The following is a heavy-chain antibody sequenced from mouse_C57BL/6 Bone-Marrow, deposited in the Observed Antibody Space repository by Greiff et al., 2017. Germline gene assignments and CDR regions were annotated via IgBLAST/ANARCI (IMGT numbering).Heavy chain of an antibody. J-gene: IGHJ4*01. Sequence: QVQLQQSGAELVRPGTSVKMSCKASGYTFTNYWIGWARPRPGHGLEWIGDIYPGGGYTNYNEKFKGKATLTADKSSSTAYMQFSSLTSEDSAIYYCARKGPMDYWGQGTSVTVSS. CDR1: GYTFTNYW. V-gene: IGHV1-63*01. CDR3: ARKGPMDY. CDR2: IYPGGGYT. D-gene: IGHD3-3*01.